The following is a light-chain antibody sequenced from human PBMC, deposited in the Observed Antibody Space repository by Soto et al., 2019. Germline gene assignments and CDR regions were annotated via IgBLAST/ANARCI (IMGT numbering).Light chain of an antibody. V-gene: IGLV1-40*01. CDR2: GNN. CDR3: QSFDTSLGRSV. J-gene: IGLJ2*01. CDR1: SSNIGAGFD. Sequence: VLTQPPSVSGAPGQRVTIPCTGTSSNIGAGFDVHWYQHLPGTAPKLLIYGNNHRPSGVPDRFSGSKSGTSASLAITGLQAEDEADYSCQSFDTSLGRSVFGGGTKLTVL.